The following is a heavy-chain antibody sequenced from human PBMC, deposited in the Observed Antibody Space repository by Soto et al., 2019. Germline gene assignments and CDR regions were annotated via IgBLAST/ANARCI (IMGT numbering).Heavy chain of an antibody. V-gene: IGHV3-30*03. CDR2: ISYDGSNK. CDR1: GFPFTSYG. Sequence: QVQLVESGGGVVQPGRSLRLSCAASGFPFTSYGMHWVREGPGKGLEWVAVISYDGSNKFYADSVKGRFTISRDNSKNTLYLQMNSLRPEDTALYYCFGGQYYFDYRCQGTLVIVSS. CDR3: FGGQYYFDY. J-gene: IGHJ4*02. D-gene: IGHD3-10*01.